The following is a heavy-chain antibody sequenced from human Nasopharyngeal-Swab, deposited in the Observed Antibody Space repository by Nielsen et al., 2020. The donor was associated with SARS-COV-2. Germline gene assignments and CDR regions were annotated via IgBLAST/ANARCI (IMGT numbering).Heavy chain of an antibody. J-gene: IGHJ4*02. CDR1: GFTFSSYS. D-gene: IGHD3-16*02. CDR2: ISSSSTTI. V-gene: IGHV3-48*02. CDR3: ARDLTGDGKWDDYVWGSYRYTYFDY. Sequence: GESLKISCAASGFTFSSYSMNWVRQAPGKGLEWVSYISSSSTTIYYADSVKGRFTISRDNAKNSLYLQMNSLRDEDTAVYYCARDLTGDGKWDDYVWGSYRYTYFDYWGQGSLVTVSS.